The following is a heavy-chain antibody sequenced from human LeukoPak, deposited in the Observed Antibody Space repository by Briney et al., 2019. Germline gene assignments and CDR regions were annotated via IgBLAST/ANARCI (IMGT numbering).Heavy chain of an antibody. CDR3: ARVGHILGAKLDY. J-gene: IGHJ4*02. D-gene: IGHD1-26*01. V-gene: IGHV3-30*04. CDR2: VSYDGTDK. CDR1: GFTFSSYA. Sequence: PGGSLRLSCAASGFTFSSYAIHWVRQAPGKGLEWVAGVSYDGTDKYYADSVKGRFSISRGNSKNTLFLQMNSLKPEDTAVFYCARVGHILGAKLDYWGQGTLVTVSS.